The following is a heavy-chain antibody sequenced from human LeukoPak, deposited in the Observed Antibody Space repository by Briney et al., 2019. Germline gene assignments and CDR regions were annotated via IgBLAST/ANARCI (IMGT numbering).Heavy chain of an antibody. V-gene: IGHV3-33*01. Sequence: PGTSLRLSCKTSGFIFSNYAMHWVRQAPGKGLDWVAMIWHDGATKFYADSVKGRFTISRDNAKNSLYLQMNSLRAEDTAVYYCARISLAFDYGMDVWGQGTTVTVSS. D-gene: IGHD2/OR15-2a*01. J-gene: IGHJ6*02. CDR3: ARISLAFDYGMDV. CDR2: IWHDGATK. CDR1: GFIFSNYA.